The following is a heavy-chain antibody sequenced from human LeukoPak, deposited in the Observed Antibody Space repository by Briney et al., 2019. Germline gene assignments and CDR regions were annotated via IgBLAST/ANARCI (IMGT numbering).Heavy chain of an antibody. J-gene: IGHJ4*02. CDR3: VRTPPNWGADY. V-gene: IGHV1-69*13. D-gene: IGHD7-27*01. CDR1: GGTFSSYA. Sequence: ASVKVSCKASGGTFSSYAISWVRQAPGQGLEWMGGIIPIFGTANYAQKFQGRVTITADESTGTAYMELSSLRSEDTAVYYCVRTPPNWGADYWGQGTLVTVSS. CDR2: IIPIFGTA.